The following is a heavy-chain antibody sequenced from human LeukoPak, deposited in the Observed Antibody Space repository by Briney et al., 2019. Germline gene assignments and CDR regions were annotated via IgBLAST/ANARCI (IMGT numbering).Heavy chain of an antibody. CDR3: ARDAPDDSSGYYFDC. CDR1: GYTFTSYY. CDR2: INTRGGSI. D-gene: IGHD3-22*01. Sequence: GASVKVSCKASGYTFTSYYIHWVGQAPGQGLDWMGIINTRGGSISYAQKFQGRVTMTRDTSTSTVYMELSSLRSEDTAVYYCARDAPDDSSGYYFDCWGQGTLVTVSS. V-gene: IGHV1-46*01. J-gene: IGHJ4*02.